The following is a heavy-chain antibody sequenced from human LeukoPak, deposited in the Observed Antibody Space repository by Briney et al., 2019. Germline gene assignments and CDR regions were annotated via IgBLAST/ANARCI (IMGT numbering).Heavy chain of an antibody. CDR2: ISYIGST. V-gene: IGHV4-59*11. D-gene: IGHD4-17*01. Sequence: PSETLPLTCTVSGGSFSSHYWSWIRQPPGKGLEWIGYISYIGSTNYNPSLKSRVTISVDTSKKQFSLKLSSVTAADTAVYYCARDPTTVTKGLDVWGQGTMVTVSS. CDR1: GGSFSSHY. J-gene: IGHJ3*01. CDR3: ARDPTTVTKGLDV.